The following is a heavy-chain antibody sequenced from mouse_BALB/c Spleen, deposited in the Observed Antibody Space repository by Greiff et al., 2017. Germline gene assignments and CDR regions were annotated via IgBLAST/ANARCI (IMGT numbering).Heavy chain of an antibody. CDR3: ARDNSGFAY. CDR2: ISDGGSYT. CDR1: GFTFSDYY. V-gene: IGHV5-4*02. J-gene: IGHJ3*01. Sequence: EVKVEESGGGLVKPGGSLKLSCAASGFTFSDYYMYWVRQTPEKRLEWVATISDGGSYTYYPDSVKGRFTISRDNAKNNLYLQMSSLKSEDTAMYYCARDNSGFAYWGQGTLVTVSA.